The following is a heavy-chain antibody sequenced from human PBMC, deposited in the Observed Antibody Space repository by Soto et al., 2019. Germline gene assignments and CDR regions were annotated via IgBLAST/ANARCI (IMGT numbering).Heavy chain of an antibody. D-gene: IGHD5-12*01. CDR3: ARVGGYDFHWFVP. CDR2: IYYSGST. CDR1: GGSISSGDYY. Sequence: SETLSLTCTVSGGSISSGDYYWSWIRQPPGKGLEWIGYIYYSGSTYYNPSLKSRVTISVDTSKNQFSLKLSSVTAADTAVYYCARVGGYDFHWFVPWGHGTLVTVSS. V-gene: IGHV4-30-4*01. J-gene: IGHJ5*02.